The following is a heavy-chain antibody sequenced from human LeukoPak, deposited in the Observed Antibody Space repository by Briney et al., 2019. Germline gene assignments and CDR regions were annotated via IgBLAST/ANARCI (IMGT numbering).Heavy chain of an antibody. V-gene: IGHV4-31*03. J-gene: IGHJ6*02. CDR2: IYYSGST. CDR3: ASQRDIVVVDYYYGMDV. D-gene: IGHD2-2*01. Sequence: SETLSLTCTVSGGSISSGGYYWSWIRQHPGKGLEWIGYIYYSGSTYYNPSLKSRVTISVDTSKNQFSLKLSSVTAADTAVYYCASQRDIVVVDYYYGMDVWGQGTTVTVSS. CDR1: GGSISSGGYY.